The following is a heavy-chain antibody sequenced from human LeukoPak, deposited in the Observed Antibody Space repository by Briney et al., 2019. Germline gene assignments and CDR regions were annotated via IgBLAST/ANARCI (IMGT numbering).Heavy chain of an antibody. CDR1: GGSTSSGTYY. CDR2: ISYSGDS. Sequence: SDTLSLTCKVSGGSTSSGTYYWGWIRQPPGRGLQWIGSISYSGDSYYNPSLKSRVTISVDTSKNQFSLKLSSVTAADTAVYYCAREMATTRFDYWGQGTLVTVSS. CDR3: AREMATTRFDY. J-gene: IGHJ4*02. V-gene: IGHV4-39*07. D-gene: IGHD5-24*01.